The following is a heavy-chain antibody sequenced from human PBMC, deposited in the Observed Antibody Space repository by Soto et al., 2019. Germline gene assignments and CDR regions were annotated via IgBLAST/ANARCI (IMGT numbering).Heavy chain of an antibody. CDR1: GYTFTSYA. CDR3: AREPLCGGVCYDHWLDP. Sequence: QVQLVQSGAAVKKPGASVRVTCRTSGYTFTSYAIHRGRQAPGQGLEWMAWSNIGNGNTKYSQKFQGRVTVSRDTSTSTAYMELSSLRSEDTAVYCGAREPLCGGVCYDHWLDPWGQGTLVTVSS. V-gene: IGHV1-3*04. J-gene: IGHJ5*02. D-gene: IGHD2-21*02. CDR2: SNIGNGNT.